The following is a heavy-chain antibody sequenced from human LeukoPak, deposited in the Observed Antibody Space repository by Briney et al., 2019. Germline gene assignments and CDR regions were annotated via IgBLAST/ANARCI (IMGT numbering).Heavy chain of an antibody. CDR1: GGTFSSYT. V-gene: IGHV1-69*13. J-gene: IGHJ3*02. Sequence: ASVKVSCKASGGTFSSYTISWVRQAPGQGLEWMGGIIPIFGTANYAQKFQGRVTITADESTSTAYMELSSLRSEDTAVYYCARVSNQYYYDSSGSHAFDIWGQGTMVTVSS. CDR3: ARVSNQYYYDSSGSHAFDI. D-gene: IGHD3-22*01. CDR2: IIPIFGTA.